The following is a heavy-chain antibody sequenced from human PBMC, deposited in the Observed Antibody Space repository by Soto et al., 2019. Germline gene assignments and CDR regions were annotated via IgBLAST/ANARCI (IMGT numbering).Heavy chain of an antibody. D-gene: IGHD6-19*01. J-gene: IGHJ6*02. CDR1: GFTFSSYG. CDR3: ARFPYSSGWYGMDG. Sequence: GGSLRLSCAASGFTFSSYGMHWVRQAPGKGLEWVAVIWYDGSNKYYADSVKGRFTISRDNSKNTLYLQMSSLRAEDTAVYYCARFPYSSGWYGMDGWGQGTTVTVAS. V-gene: IGHV3-33*01. CDR2: IWYDGSNK.